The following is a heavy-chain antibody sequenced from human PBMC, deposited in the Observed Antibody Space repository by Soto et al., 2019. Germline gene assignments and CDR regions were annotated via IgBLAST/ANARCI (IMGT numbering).Heavy chain of an antibody. V-gene: IGHV3-15*01. CDR2: INSKTDGGTT. D-gene: IGHD3-10*02. Sequence: KGLEWVGRINSKTDGGTTDYAAPVKGRVTISRDDSQNTLYLQMNSLKTEDTAVYYFFFFQAEDGIRDVRSVSAFLLNRSSDL. J-gene: IGHJ2*01. CDR3: FFFQAEDGIRDVRSVSAFLLNRSSDL.